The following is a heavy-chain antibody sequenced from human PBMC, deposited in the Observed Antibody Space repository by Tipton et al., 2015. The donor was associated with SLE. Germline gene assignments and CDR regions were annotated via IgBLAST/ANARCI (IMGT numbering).Heavy chain of an antibody. CDR1: GFTFSSYS. CDR3: ARQGAYSTSWYYLDY. CDR2: ISPSSTYI. V-gene: IGHV3-21*01. J-gene: IGHJ4*02. D-gene: IGHD6-13*01. Sequence: SLRLSCAASGFTFSSYSMNWVRQAPGKGLEWVSSISPSSTYIYYADSVKGRFTISRDNAKNSLYLQMNSLRAEDTAFYYCARQGAYSTSWYYLDYWGQGTLVTVSS.